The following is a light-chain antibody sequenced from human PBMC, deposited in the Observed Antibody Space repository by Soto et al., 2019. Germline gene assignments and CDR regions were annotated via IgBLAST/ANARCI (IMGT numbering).Light chain of an antibody. J-gene: IGKJ1*01. CDR2: DAS. CDR3: QQYENYWT. V-gene: IGKV1-5*01. CDR1: QRIGPY. Sequence: DIQMTHSPSCLSACVGDSVTITCRASQRIGPYVNWYQQKPGKPPKLLIYDASNLDSGVPSRLSGSGAGTEFSLTIRNLQPDDCATYYCQQYENYWTFGQGTKVDI.